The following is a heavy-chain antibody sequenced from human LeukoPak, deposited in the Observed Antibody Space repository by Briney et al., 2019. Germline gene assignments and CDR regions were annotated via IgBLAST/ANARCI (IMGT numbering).Heavy chain of an antibody. CDR2: IKQDGSEK. V-gene: IGHV3-7*01. Sequence: GGSLRLSCAASGFTFSSYWMSWVRQAPGKGLEWVANIKQDGSEKYYVDSVKGRFTISRDNAKNSLYLQMNSLRAEDTAVYYCATDRATQYFDYWGQGTLVSVSS. CDR1: GFTFSSYW. J-gene: IGHJ4*02. D-gene: IGHD2-15*01. CDR3: ATDRATQYFDY.